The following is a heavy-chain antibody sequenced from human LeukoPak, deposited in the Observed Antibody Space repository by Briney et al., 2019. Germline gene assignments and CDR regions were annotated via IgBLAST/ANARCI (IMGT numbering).Heavy chain of an antibody. CDR3: ARGGIQVSGIDEFDY. D-gene: IGHD6-19*01. J-gene: IGHJ4*02. CDR2: ISSDGSKT. V-gene: IGHV3-30*07. Sequence: SGGSLRLSCAASGFIFSNYAMHWVRQAPGKGLEWVALISSDGSKTYHADSVKGRFSISRDNSKNTLYLQLNSLRAEDTAVYYCARGGIQVSGIDEFDYWGQGTLVTVSS. CDR1: GFIFSNYA.